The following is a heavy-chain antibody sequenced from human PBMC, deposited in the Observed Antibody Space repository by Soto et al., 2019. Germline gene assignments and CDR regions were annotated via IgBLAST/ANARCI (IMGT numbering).Heavy chain of an antibody. Sequence: GASVKVSCKSSGYAFTGYYIHWVRQASGQGLEWMGWINPNSGDTNYAQKFQGRVTMTRGTSFSTAYMELSSLRSDDTAVYYCATRYSYVHFWGQGTLVTVSS. J-gene: IGHJ4*02. V-gene: IGHV1-2*02. CDR1: GYAFTGYY. CDR3: ATRYSYVHF. CDR2: INPNSGDT. D-gene: IGHD5-18*01.